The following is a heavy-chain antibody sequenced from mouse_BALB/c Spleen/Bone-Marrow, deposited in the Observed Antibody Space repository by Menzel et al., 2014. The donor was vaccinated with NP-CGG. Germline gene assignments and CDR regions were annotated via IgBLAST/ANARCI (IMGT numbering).Heavy chain of an antibody. V-gene: IGHV4-1*02. CDR3: VRLHYYGHFAY. Sequence: EVKLVESGGGLVQPGGSLKLSCAASGFDFSRFWMSWVRQAPGKGLEWIGEMNPESSTINYTPSLKDKFIISRDNAKNTLYLQMSKVRSEDTALYYCVRLHYYGHFAYWGQGTLVTVSA. CDR2: MNPESSTI. D-gene: IGHD1-2*01. J-gene: IGHJ3*01. CDR1: GFDFSRFW.